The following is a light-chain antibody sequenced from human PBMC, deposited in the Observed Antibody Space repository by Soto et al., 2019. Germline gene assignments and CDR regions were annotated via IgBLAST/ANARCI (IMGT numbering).Light chain of an antibody. V-gene: IGKV3-20*01. CDR1: QSVDGY. J-gene: IGKJ4*01. CDR2: GAS. Sequence: EVVMTQSPGTLSVSLGESATLSCRASQSVDGYLAWYQQKPGQAPRLLIYGASSRATGIPDRFSGSGSGTDFTLTISRLEPEDFAVYFCQQYATSPLAFGGGTKVDIK. CDR3: QQYATSPLA.